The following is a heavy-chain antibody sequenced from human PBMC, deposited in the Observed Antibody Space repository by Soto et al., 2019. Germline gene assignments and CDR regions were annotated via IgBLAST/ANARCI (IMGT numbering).Heavy chain of an antibody. V-gene: IGHV5-10-1*01. CDR3: ARLPPPTYCRGSTCYGY. CDR1: GYSFTNYW. J-gene: IGHJ4*02. CDR2: IDPDDSYT. D-gene: IGHD2-15*01. Sequence: GESLKISCNGSGYSFTNYWIHWVRQMPGKGLEWMGRIDPDDSYTNYSPSFQGHVTISVDKSISTAYLQWSSLQASDPALYYCARLPPPTYCRGSTCYGYWGQGTLVPVSS.